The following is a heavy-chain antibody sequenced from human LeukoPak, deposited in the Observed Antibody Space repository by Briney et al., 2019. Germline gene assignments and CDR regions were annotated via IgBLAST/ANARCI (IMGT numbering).Heavy chain of an antibody. CDR1: GFTFSSYG. V-gene: IGHV3-30*02. CDR3: AKDSRYSSSWATSWSTIYYYGMDV. D-gene: IGHD6-13*01. J-gene: IGHJ6*02. CDR2: IRYDGSNK. Sequence: PGGSLRLSCAASGFTFSSYGMHWVRQAPGKGLEWVAFIRYDGSNKYYADSVKGRFTISRDNSKNTLYLQMNSLRAEDTAVYYCAKDSRYSSSWATSWSTIYYYGMDVWGQGTTVTVS.